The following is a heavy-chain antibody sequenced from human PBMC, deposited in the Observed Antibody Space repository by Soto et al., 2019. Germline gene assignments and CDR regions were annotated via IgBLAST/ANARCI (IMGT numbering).Heavy chain of an antibody. CDR3: TRYSGSYSADY. CDR2: IYYNGNT. D-gene: IGHD1-26*01. J-gene: IGHJ4*02. V-gene: IGHV4-61*08. Sequence: QVQLQQSGPGLVKPSETLSLTCTVSGGSVSSGDYYWNWIRQPPGKGLEWIGNIYYNGNTNYNPSLKSRLTISLDTSKNQFSLKLTSVTAADTAVYYCTRYSGSYSADYCGQGALVTVSS. CDR1: GGSVSSGDYY.